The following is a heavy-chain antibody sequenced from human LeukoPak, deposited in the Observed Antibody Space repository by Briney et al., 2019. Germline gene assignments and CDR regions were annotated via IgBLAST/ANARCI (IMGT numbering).Heavy chain of an antibody. CDR2: ITASGGAT. V-gene: IGHV3-23*01. CDR3: ASSEHRLSYSDY. D-gene: IGHD1-14*01. Sequence: GRSLRLSCSASGFTFSSYAMSWVRQAPGKGLEWVSAITASGGATLYADSVKGRFTISRDNSKNTLYLQMNSLRAEDTAVYYCASSEHRLSYSDYWGQGTLVAVS. CDR1: GFTFSSYA. J-gene: IGHJ4*02.